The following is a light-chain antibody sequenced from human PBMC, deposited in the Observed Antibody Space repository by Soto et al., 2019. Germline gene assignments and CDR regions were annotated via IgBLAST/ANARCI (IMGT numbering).Light chain of an antibody. Sequence: QSVLTQPPSVSAAPGQRVTISCSGSSSNIGGNSVSWYQQLPGTAPKLLIYDDDKRPSGVPDRFSGSKSGNTASLTISGLQAADEADYYCSLYTSENTYVFGTGTRSPS. J-gene: IGLJ1*01. CDR3: SLYTSENTYV. CDR2: DDD. V-gene: IGLV1-51*01. CDR1: SSNIGGNS.